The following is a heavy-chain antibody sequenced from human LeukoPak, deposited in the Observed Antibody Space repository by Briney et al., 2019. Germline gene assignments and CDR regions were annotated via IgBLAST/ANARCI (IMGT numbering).Heavy chain of an antibody. D-gene: IGHD6-6*01. V-gene: IGHV4-4*07. Sequence: SETLSLTCTVSGGSISSYYWSWIRQPAGKGLEWIGRIYTSGSTNYNPSLKSRVTISVDTSKNQFSLKLSSVTAADTAVYYCASASIAARKGYYYYMDVWGKGTTVTVSS. J-gene: IGHJ6*03. CDR1: GGSISSYY. CDR3: ASASIAARKGYYYYMDV. CDR2: IYTSGST.